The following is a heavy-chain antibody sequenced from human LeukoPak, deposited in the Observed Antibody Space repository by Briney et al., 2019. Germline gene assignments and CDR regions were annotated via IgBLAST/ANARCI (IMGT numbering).Heavy chain of an antibody. D-gene: IGHD3-22*01. CDR3: PRGATRFVSDSLGYRHFDF. J-gene: IGHJ4*02. CDR1: GFTLSSRY. V-gene: IGHV3-53*01. Sequence: GGPLSHSCVVSGFTLSSRYISWVRPAPAKGLEWVSAYYIVGYTYYADSVAGRFTITRDDSENSLYLHMNSLRVEDTAVYYCPRGATRFVSDSLGYRHFDFWGPGTLVIVSS. CDR2: YYIVGYT.